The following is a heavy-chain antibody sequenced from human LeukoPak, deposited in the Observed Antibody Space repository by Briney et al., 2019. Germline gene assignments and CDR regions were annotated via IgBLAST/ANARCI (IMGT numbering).Heavy chain of an antibody. CDR1: GFTFSSYA. V-gene: IGHV3-23*01. CDR2: ISGSGYST. D-gene: IGHD5-12*01. J-gene: IGHJ4*02. CDR3: AKEAGYSGYDYPDY. Sequence: GGSLRLSCAASGFTFSSYAVSWVRQAPGKGLEWVSAISGSGYSTYYADSVKGRFTISRDNSKNTLYLQMNGLRAEDTAVYYCAKEAGYSGYDYPDYWGQGTLVTVSS.